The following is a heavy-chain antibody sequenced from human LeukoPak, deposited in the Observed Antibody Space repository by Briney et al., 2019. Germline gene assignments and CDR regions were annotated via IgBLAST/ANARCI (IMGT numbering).Heavy chain of an antibody. J-gene: IGHJ4*02. CDR1: GGSINSYY. D-gene: IGHD3-22*01. CDR2: IYYSGST. CDR3: ARYLVSSGYQPIEYYFDY. V-gene: IGHV4-59*01. Sequence: PSETLSLTCTASGGSINSYYWSWIRQPPGKGLEWIGYIYYSGSTNYNPSLKSRVTISVDTSKNQFSLKLSSVTAADTAVYYCARYLVSSGYQPIEYYFDYWGQGTLVTVSS.